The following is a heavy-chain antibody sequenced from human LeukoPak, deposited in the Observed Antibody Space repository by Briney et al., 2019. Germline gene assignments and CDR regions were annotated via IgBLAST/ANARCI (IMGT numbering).Heavy chain of an antibody. Sequence: SETLSLTCAVYGGSFSGYYWSWIRQPPGKGLEWIGEINHSGSTNNSPSLKGRVTISIDTSKNQFSLKLSSVTAADTAVYYCARSSEGRYYYDSNGFSYYYYYMDVWGKGTTVTISS. V-gene: IGHV4-34*01. D-gene: IGHD3-22*01. CDR1: GGSFSGYY. J-gene: IGHJ6*03. CDR3: ARSSEGRYYYDSNGFSYYYYYMDV. CDR2: INHSGST.